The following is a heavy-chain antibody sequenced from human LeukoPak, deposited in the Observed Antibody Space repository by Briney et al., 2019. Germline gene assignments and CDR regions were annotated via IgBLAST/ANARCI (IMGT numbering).Heavy chain of an antibody. V-gene: IGHV1-2*02. CDR3: ARDSRPTTVTTPDY. J-gene: IGHJ4*02. CDR1: GYTFTGYY. CDR2: INPNSGGT. D-gene: IGHD4-17*01. Sequence: GASVKVSCKASGYTFTGYYMHWVRQAPGQGLEWMGWINPNSGGTNYAQKFQGRVTMTRDTSISTAYMELSRLRSDDTAVYYCARDSRPTTVTTPDYWGQGTLVTVSS.